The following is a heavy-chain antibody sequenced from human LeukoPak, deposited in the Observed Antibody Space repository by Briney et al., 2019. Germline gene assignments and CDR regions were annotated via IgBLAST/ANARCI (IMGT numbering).Heavy chain of an antibody. D-gene: IGHD2-2*01. V-gene: IGHV3-33*01. CDR2: IWYDGSNK. J-gene: IGHJ6*02. Sequence: GGSLRLSCAASGFTFSSYGMHWVRQAPGKGLEWVAVIWYDGSNKYYADSVKGRFTISRDNSKNTLYLQMNSLRAEDTAVYYCARVKGYCSSTSCYGAGYYYYGMDVWGQGTTVTVSS. CDR3: ARVKGYCSSTSCYGAGYYYYGMDV. CDR1: GFTFSSYG.